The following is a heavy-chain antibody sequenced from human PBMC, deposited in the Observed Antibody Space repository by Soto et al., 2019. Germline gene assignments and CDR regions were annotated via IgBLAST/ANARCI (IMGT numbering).Heavy chain of an antibody. V-gene: IGHV4-31*03. J-gene: IGHJ6*02. D-gene: IGHD3-16*02. Sequence: LSLTCTVSGGSISSGGYYWSWIRQHPGKGLEWIGYIYYSGSTYYNPSLKSRVTISVDTSKNQFSLKLSSVTAADTAVYYCARGVTYYYYGMDVWGQGTTVTVSS. CDR3: ARGVTYYYYGMDV. CDR2: IYYSGST. CDR1: GGSISSGGYY.